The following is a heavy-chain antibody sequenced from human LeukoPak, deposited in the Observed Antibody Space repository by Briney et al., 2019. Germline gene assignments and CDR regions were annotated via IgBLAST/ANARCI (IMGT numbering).Heavy chain of an antibody. V-gene: IGHV3-64*01. CDR1: GFTFSSYA. Sequence: PGGSLRLSCAASGFTFSSYAMHWVRQAPGKGLEYVSAISSNGGSTYYANSVKGRFTISRDNSKNTLYLQMGSLRAEDMAVYYCASGLVAGSSLFAFDYWGQGTLVTVSS. CDR3: ASGLVAGSSLFAFDY. CDR2: ISSNGGST. D-gene: IGHD6-19*01. J-gene: IGHJ4*02.